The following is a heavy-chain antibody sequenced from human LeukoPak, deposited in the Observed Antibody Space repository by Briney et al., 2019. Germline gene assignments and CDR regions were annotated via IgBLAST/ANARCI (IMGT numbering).Heavy chain of an antibody. CDR1: GYTFTGYY. V-gene: IGHV1-2*02. CDR3: ARSQGGYYYYYMDV. Sequence: ASVKVSCKASGYTFTGYYMHWVRQAPGQGLEWMGWINPNSGGTNYAQKFQGRVTMTRDTSISTAYMELSRLRSDDTAVYYCARSQGGYYYYYMDVWGKGTTVTVTS. J-gene: IGHJ6*03. CDR2: INPNSGGT.